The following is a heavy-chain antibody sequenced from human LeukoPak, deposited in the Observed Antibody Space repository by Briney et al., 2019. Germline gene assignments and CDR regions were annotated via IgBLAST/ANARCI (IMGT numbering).Heavy chain of an antibody. CDR3: ARPRDSSSWTRYYFDY. D-gene: IGHD6-13*01. CDR1: GYTFTSYG. J-gene: IGHJ4*02. V-gene: IGHV1-18*01. Sequence: ASVKVSCKASGYTFTSYGISWVRQAPGQGLEWMGWISAYNGNTNYAQKLQGRVTMTTDTSTGTAYMELRSLRSDDTAVYYCARPRDSSSWTRYYFDYWGQGTLVTVSS. CDR2: ISAYNGNT.